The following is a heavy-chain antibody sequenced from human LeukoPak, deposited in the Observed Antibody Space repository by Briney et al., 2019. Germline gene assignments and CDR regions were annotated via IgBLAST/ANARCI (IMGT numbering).Heavy chain of an antibody. CDR3: ARGETGDVWYFDL. Sequence: ASVKVSCKVSGYTLTELSMHWVRQAPGKGLEWMGGFDPEDGETIYAQKFQGRVTMTEDTSTDTAYMELSSLRSDDPAVYYCARGETGDVWYFDLWGRGTLVTVSS. V-gene: IGHV1-24*01. CDR2: FDPEDGET. CDR1: GYTLTELS. D-gene: IGHD7-27*01. J-gene: IGHJ2*01.